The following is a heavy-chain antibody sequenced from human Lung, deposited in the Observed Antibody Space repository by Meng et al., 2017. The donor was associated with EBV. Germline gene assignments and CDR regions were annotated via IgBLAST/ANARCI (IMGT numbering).Heavy chain of an antibody. D-gene: IGHD4-17*01. Sequence: EVQLLGSGGGLVQPGGSLRLSCAASGFTFRDYAMSWVRQAPGKGLEWVSAISGNGTGTYYADSVKGRFTIARDNSKNTVFLQMNSLRADDTAMYYCTKEDTVTTSNFDSWGQGTLVTVSS. CDR1: GFTFRDYA. V-gene: IGHV3-23*01. J-gene: IGHJ4*02. CDR2: ISGNGTGT. CDR3: TKEDTVTTSNFDS.